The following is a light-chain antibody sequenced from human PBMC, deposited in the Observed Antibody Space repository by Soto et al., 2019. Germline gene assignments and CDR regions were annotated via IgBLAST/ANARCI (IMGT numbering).Light chain of an antibody. CDR3: QQYDSWPWA. CDR2: GAS. CDR1: QSVSSN. V-gene: IGKV3-15*01. Sequence: EKVMTQSPATLSVSPGERATLSCRASQSVSSNLAWYQQKPGQAPRLLIYGASTRATGIPDRFSGSGSGTXXXXXXXSXXXXDFAVYYCQQYDSWPWAFGQGTKVEIK. J-gene: IGKJ1*01.